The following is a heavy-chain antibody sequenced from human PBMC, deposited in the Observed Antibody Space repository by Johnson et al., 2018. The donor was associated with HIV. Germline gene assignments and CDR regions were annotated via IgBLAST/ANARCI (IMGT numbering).Heavy chain of an antibody. V-gene: IGHV3-30*02. D-gene: IGHD6-13*01. Sequence: QMLLVESGGGVVQPGGSLRLSCAASGFPFSNYGMHWVRQAPGKGLEWVAFIRFDGSNKYYVDSVKGRFTISRDSSKNPLYLQMNSLRPEDTAVYYCAKHNGLDSSWPFDAFDIWGQGTRVTVSS. CDR2: IRFDGSNK. CDR1: GFPFSNYG. J-gene: IGHJ3*02. CDR3: AKHNGLDSSWPFDAFDI.